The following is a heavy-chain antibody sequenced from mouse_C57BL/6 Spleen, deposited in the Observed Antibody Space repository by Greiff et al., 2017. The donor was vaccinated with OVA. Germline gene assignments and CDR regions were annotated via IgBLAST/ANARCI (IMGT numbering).Heavy chain of an antibody. D-gene: IGHD1-1*01. V-gene: IGHV1-69*01. CDR1: GYTFTSYW. Sequence: QVQLQQPGAELVMPGASVKLSCKASGYTFTSYWMHWVKQRPGQGLEWIGEIDPSDNYTNYNQKFKGKSTLTVDKSSSTAYMQLSSLTSEDSAVYYCARKDYGSSYWGQGTTLTVSS. CDR3: ARKDYGSSY. J-gene: IGHJ2*01. CDR2: IDPSDNYT.